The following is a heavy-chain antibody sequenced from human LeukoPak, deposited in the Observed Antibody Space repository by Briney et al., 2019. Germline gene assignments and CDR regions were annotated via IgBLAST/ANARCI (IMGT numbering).Heavy chain of an antibody. D-gene: IGHD3-22*01. CDR2: ISAYNGNT. CDR1: GYTFTSYG. J-gene: IGHJ4*02. V-gene: IGHV1-18*01. Sequence: GASVKVSCKASGYTFTSYGISWVRQAPGQGLEWMGWISAYNGNTNYAQKLQGRVTMTTDTSTSTAYMELRSLRSDDTAVYYCARSYDSSGYPTFDYWGQGTLVTVSS. CDR3: ARSYDSSGYPTFDY.